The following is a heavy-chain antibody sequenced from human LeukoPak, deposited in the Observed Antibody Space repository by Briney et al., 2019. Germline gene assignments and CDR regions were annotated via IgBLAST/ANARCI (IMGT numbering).Heavy chain of an antibody. CDR1: GFTFSSYS. J-gene: IGHJ4*02. CDR3: AKVRLSSRYGFDY. CDR2: INSSSSYI. Sequence: GGSPRLSCAASGFTFSSYSMNWVRQAPGEGLEWVSSINSSSSYIYYADSVKGRFTISRDNAKNSLYLQMNSLRAEDTAVYYCAKVRLSSRYGFDYWGQGTLVTVSS. D-gene: IGHD3-3*01. V-gene: IGHV3-21*01.